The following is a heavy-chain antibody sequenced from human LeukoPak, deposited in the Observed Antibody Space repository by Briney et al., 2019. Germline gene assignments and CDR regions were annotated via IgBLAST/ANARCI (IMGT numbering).Heavy chain of an antibody. D-gene: IGHD3-16*02. CDR3: ARGSFLITFGGLIV. CDR1: GFTFSDYY. V-gene: IGHV3-11*04. CDR2: IGSSNTI. J-gene: IGHJ4*02. Sequence: GGSLRLSCAASGFTFSDYYMSWIRQAPGKGLEWLSYIGSSNTIYSADSVKGRFTISRDNAKNSLYLQMNSLRAEDTAVYYCARGSFLITFGGLIVWGQGTLVNVSS.